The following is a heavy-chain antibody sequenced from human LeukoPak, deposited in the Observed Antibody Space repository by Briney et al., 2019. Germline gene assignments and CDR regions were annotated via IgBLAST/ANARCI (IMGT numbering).Heavy chain of an antibody. V-gene: IGHV3-11*04. J-gene: IGHJ4*02. CDR1: GFTFSSYA. CDR2: ISSSGSTI. D-gene: IGHD6-13*01. Sequence: GGSLRLSCAASGFTFSSYAMSWIRQAPGKGLEWVSYISSSGSTIYYADSVKGRFTISRDNAKNSLYLQMNSLRAEDTAVYYCARAPAAGTGGLDYWGQGTLVTVSS. CDR3: ARAPAAGTGGLDY.